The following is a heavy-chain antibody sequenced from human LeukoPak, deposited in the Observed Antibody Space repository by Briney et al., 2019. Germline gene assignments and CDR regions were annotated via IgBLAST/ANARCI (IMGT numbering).Heavy chain of an antibody. D-gene: IGHD3-22*01. V-gene: IGHV1-3*01. J-gene: IGHJ4*02. Sequence: ASVKVSCKASGGTFSSYAISWVRQAPGQRLEWMGWINAGNGNTKYSQKFQGRVTITRDTSASTAYMELSSLRSEDTAVYYCARQYYYDSSGYYYDYWGQGTLVTVSS. CDR3: ARQYYYDSSGYYYDY. CDR1: GGTFSSYA. CDR2: INAGNGNT.